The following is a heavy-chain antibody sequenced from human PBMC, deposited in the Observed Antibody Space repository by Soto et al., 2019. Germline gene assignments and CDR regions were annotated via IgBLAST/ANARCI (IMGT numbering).Heavy chain of an antibody. Sequence: EVLLVESGGGLVQPGRSLRLSCAGSGFTFGDYAMHWVRQAPGKGLEWVSGISWNSGSVDYADSVKGRFTISRDNAKNCLQLKMHSLRVEDTAMYFCVKDGLLSIFGLVYYGVNIWGQGTMVTVSS. D-gene: IGHD3-3*01. CDR3: VKDGLLSIFGLVYYGVNI. CDR2: ISWNSGSV. V-gene: IGHV3-9*01. CDR1: GFTFGDYA. J-gene: IGHJ3*02.